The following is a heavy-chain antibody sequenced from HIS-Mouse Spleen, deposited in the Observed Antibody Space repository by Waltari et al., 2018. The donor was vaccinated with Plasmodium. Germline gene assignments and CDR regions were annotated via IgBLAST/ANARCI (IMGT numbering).Heavy chain of an antibody. CDR3: ARRGGSYYYFDY. V-gene: IGHV4-39*01. CDR1: GGPISSSSYY. J-gene: IGHJ4*02. D-gene: IGHD1-26*01. CDR2: IYYSGST. Sequence: QLQLPESGPGLVKPSETLSLPCPVPGGPISSSSYYWGWIRQPPGKGLEWIGSIYYSGSTYYNPSLKSRVTISVDTSKNQFSLKLSSVTAADTAVYYCARRGGSYYYFDYWGQGTLVTVSS.